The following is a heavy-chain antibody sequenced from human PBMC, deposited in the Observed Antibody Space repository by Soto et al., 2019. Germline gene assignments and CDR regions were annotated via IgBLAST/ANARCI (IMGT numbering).Heavy chain of an antibody. CDR2: ISAYNGNT. Sequence: GASVKVSCKASGYSFTSYAMHWVRQAPGQGLEWMGWISAYNGNTNSAQKLQGRVTMTTDTSTSTAYMELRSLRSDDTAVYYCARVVFSELLGVGELLLPDAFDIWGQGTRVTV. J-gene: IGHJ3*02. D-gene: IGHD3-10*01. V-gene: IGHV1-18*01. CDR3: ARVVFSELLGVGELLLPDAFDI. CDR1: GYSFTSYA.